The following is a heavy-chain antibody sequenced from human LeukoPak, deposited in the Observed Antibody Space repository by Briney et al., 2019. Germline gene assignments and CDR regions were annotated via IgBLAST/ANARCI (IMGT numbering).Heavy chain of an antibody. CDR1: GFTFSSYA. J-gene: IGHJ4*02. D-gene: IGHD5-24*01. CDR2: LSGSGDST. Sequence: GGSLRLSCAASGFTFSSYAMSWVRQAPGKGLEWVSGLSGSGDSTHYADPVKGRFTISRDNSKNTLYLQVNSLIAEDTAVYYCAKSGYNRFDYWGQGTRVTVSS. V-gene: IGHV3-23*01. CDR3: AKSGYNRFDY.